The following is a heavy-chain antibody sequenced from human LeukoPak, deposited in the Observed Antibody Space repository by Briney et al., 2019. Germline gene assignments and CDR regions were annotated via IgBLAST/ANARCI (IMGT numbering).Heavy chain of an antibody. CDR3: ARDWDGSGISLDY. V-gene: IGHV3-7*04. Sequence: GGSLRLSCAASGFTFSANWMSWVRQAPGKGLEWVAIINLDGSQKYYVDSVKGRFTISRDNAYNSVFLQMNSLRAEDTAVYYCARDWDGSGISLDYWGQGTPVTVSS. CDR1: GFTFSANW. J-gene: IGHJ4*02. D-gene: IGHD3-10*01. CDR2: INLDGSQK.